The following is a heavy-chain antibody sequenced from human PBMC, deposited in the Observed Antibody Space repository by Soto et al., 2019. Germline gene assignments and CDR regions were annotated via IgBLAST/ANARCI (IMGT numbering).Heavy chain of an antibody. CDR2: IFYSGTT. D-gene: IGHD3-22*01. V-gene: IGHV4-39*01. CDR3: ARHYYDSSGYPAPYYHGMDV. CDR1: GGSISSSGYY. J-gene: IGHJ6*02. Sequence: SETLSLTCTVSGGSISSSGYYWGWIRQSPGKGLEWIGTIFYSGTTYYNPFLESRITISQDTSNNQFSLKLTSVTAADTAVYYCARHYYDSSGYPAPYYHGMDVWGQGTTVTVSS.